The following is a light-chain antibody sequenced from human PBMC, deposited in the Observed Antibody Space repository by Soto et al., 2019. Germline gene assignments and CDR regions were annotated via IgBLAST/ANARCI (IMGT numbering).Light chain of an antibody. CDR1: SSDVGGYNY. V-gene: IGLV2-8*01. J-gene: IGLJ2*01. CDR2: EVS. Sequence: QSVLTQPPSASGSPGQSVTISCTGTSSDVGGYNYVSWYQQHPGKAPKLMIYEVSKRPSGVPDRFSGSKSGNTASLTVSGLQAEDEADYYCSSYAGSNNLVGFGGGTKLPVL. CDR3: SSYAGSNNLVG.